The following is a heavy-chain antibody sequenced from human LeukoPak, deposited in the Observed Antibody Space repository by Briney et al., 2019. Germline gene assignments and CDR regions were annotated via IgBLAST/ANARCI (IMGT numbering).Heavy chain of an antibody. CDR2: MNPNSGNT. CDR3: ARARMVRGEYYYYYMDV. Sequence: ASVKVSCKASGYTFTSYDINWVRQATGQGLEWMGWMNPNSGNTGYAQKFQGRVTITRNTSISTAYMELSSLRSEDTAVYYCARARMVRGEYYYYYMDVWGKGTTVTVSS. CDR1: GYTFTSYD. D-gene: IGHD3-10*01. V-gene: IGHV1-8*03. J-gene: IGHJ6*03.